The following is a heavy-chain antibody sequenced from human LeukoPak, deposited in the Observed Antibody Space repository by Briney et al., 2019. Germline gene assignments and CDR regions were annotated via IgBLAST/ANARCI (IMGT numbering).Heavy chain of an antibody. J-gene: IGHJ3*02. CDR2: IYHSGST. CDR3: ARDRHYYDFWSGYYPQAFDI. V-gene: IGHV4-4*02. CDR1: GGSISSSNW. Sequence: SETLSLTCAVSGGSISSSNWWSWVRQPPGKGLEWIGEIYHSGSTNYNPSLKSRVTISVDTSKNQFSLKLSSVTAADTAVYYCARDRHYYDFWSGYYPQAFDIWGQGTMVTVSS. D-gene: IGHD3-3*01.